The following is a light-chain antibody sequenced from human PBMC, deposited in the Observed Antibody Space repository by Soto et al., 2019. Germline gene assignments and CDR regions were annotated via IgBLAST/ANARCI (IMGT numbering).Light chain of an antibody. J-gene: IGKJ5*01. CDR2: GAS. CDR1: QSVSSD. Sequence: IGMSKSPATLSVSPGERATVSCRASQSVSSDLAWYQQKPGQAPRLLIYGASTRATGIPARFSGSGSGTEFTLTISSLQPEDFAVYYCQQRSNWPLITFGQGTRLEIK. CDR3: QQRSNWPLIT. V-gene: IGKV3-15*01.